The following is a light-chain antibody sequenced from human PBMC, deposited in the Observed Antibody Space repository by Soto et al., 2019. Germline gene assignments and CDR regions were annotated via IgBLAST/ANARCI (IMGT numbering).Light chain of an antibody. V-gene: IGLV2-14*03. CDR3: GSYTSRSTLV. CDR2: DVS. Sequence: QSALTQPASVSGSPGQSITISCTGTSSDVGGYNSVSRYQQHPGKAPKLMIYDVSNRPSGVSNRFSGSKSGNTASLTISGLQAEDEADYYCGSYTSRSTLVFGGGTKLTVL. J-gene: IGLJ2*01. CDR1: SSDVGGYNS.